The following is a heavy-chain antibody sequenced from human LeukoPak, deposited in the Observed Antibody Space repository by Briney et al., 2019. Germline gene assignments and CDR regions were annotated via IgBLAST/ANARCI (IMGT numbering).Heavy chain of an antibody. CDR1: GFTFSNSA. CDR3: AKGYAIAGYFDY. J-gene: IGHJ4*02. D-gene: IGHD3-16*01. Sequence: GGSLRLSCAASGFTFSNSAISWVRQAPGKGLEWVSGISGDGSVTFYADSVKGRFTISRDNSKNTLFLQMNSLRAEDTALYYCAKGYAIAGYFDYWGQGTLVTVSS. CDR2: ISGDGSVT. V-gene: IGHV3-23*01.